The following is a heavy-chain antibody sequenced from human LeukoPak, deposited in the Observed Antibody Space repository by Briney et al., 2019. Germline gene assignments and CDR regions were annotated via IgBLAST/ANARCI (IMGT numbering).Heavy chain of an antibody. CDR2: MNPNSGNT. CDR1: GYTFTRYD. V-gene: IGHV1-8*01. CDR3: PSYSSSSGYGFDY. D-gene: IGHD6-13*01. Sequence: ASVKVSCKASGYTFTRYDINWLRQATGQGLEWMGWMNPNSGNTGYPHKFQGRITLTSNTSINTAYLELTSLRSEDTAGYYFPSYSSSSGYGFDYWGQGTLVTVS. J-gene: IGHJ4*02.